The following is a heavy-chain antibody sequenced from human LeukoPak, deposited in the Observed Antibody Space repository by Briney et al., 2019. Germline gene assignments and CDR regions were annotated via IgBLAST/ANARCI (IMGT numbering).Heavy chain of an antibody. Sequence: SETLSLTCTVSGYSISSGYYWGWIRPPPGKGLEWIGSIYHSGSTYYNPSLKSRVTISVDTSKNQFSLKLSSVTAADTAVYYCAKDPYDSSGSLDYWGQGTLVTVSS. CDR2: IYHSGST. V-gene: IGHV4-38-2*02. J-gene: IGHJ4*02. CDR1: GYSISSGYY. D-gene: IGHD3-22*01. CDR3: AKDPYDSSGSLDY.